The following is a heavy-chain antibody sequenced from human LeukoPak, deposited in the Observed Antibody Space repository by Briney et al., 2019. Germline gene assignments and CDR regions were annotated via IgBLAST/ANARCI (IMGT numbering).Heavy chain of an antibody. CDR1: GFTFSDYY. CDR3: ARDPYSGSYGNYYYYFMDV. J-gene: IGHJ6*03. D-gene: IGHD1-26*01. Sequence: GGSLRLSCAASGFTFSDYYMTWIRQAPGKGLEWVSYTMMTGSTIYYADSVKGRFTISRDNANNSLDLQMNSLRAEDTAVYYCARDPYSGSYGNYYYYFMDVWGKGTTVTISS. CDR2: TMMTGSTI. V-gene: IGHV3-11*04.